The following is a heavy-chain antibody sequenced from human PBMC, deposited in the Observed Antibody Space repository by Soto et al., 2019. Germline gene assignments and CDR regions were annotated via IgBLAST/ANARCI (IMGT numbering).Heavy chain of an antibody. CDR1: GFTVSSNY. CDR3: AARNIVAPY. V-gene: IGHV3-66*01. Sequence: EVQLVESGGGLVQPGESLRLSCAASGFTVSSNYMSWVRQAPGKGLEWVSLIYSGGTTDYADSVKGRFTISRDNSKNTVYLQMNSLRAEDTAVYYCAARNIVAPYWGQGTLVTVSS. CDR2: IYSGGTT. D-gene: IGHD5-12*01. J-gene: IGHJ4*02.